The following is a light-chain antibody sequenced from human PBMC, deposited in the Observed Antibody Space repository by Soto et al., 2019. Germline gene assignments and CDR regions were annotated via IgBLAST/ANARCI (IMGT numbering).Light chain of an antibody. CDR3: QQYNNWPLS. J-gene: IGKJ4*01. CDR2: SAS. CDR1: QSVSSN. V-gene: IGKV3-15*01. Sequence: EIVMTQSPATLSVSPGERATLSCRASQSVSSNLGWYQQKPGQAPRLLIHSASARATGIPARFSGSGSGTEFTLPISSLQSEDFAVYYCQQYNNWPLSFGGGTKVEIK.